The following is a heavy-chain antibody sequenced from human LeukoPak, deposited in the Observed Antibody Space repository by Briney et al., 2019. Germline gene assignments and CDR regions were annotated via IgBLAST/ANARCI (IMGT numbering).Heavy chain of an antibody. CDR1: GYTFTSYD. D-gene: IGHD5-18*01. J-gene: IGHJ4*02. V-gene: IGHV1-8*01. CDR2: MNPNSGNT. Sequence: ASVKVSCKASGYTFTSYDINWVRQATGQGLEWMGWMNPNSGNTGYAQKFQGRVTMTRNTSISTAYMELSSLRSEDTAVYYCARVSTARRKRGYSYGYFAGYYFDYWGQGTLVTVSS. CDR3: ARVSTARRKRGYSYGYFAGYYFDY.